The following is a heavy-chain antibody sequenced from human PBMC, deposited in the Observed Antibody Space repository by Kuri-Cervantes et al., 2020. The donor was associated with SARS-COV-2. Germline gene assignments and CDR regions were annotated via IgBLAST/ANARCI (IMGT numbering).Heavy chain of an antibody. CDR3: AKGAFWSTYVSDALYYFDY. D-gene: IGHD3-3*01. CDR1: EFIFSTYA. CDR2: ISAAGGSA. J-gene: IGHJ4*02. Sequence: GESLKISCAASEFIFSTYAMSWVRQAPGKGLEWVSTISAAGGSAYYADSVKGRFTISRDNSNNTLYLQMNSLRAEDTAVYYWAKGAFWSTYVSDALYYFDYWGQGALVPSPQ. V-gene: IGHV3-23*01.